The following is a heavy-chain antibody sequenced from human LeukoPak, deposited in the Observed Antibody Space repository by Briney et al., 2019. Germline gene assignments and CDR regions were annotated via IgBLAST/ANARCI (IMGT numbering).Heavy chain of an antibody. CDR1: GFIFSSYW. CDR3: ARHFSLAGAYYFDY. J-gene: IGHJ4*02. CDR2: IKGDGREK. V-gene: IGHV3-7*01. D-gene: IGHD6-19*01. Sequence: GGSLRLSCAASGFIFSSYWVTWVRQAPGKGLEWVANIKGDGREKYYVDSVKGRFTISRDNAKNSLYLQMNSLRAEDTAIYYCARHFSLAGAYYFDYWGQGTLVTVSS.